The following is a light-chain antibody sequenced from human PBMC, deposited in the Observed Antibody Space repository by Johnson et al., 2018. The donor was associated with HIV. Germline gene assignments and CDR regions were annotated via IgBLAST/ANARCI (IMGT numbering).Light chain of an antibody. CDR3: GTWDSSLGKV. V-gene: IGLV1-51*01. Sequence: QSVLTQPPSVSAAPGQKVTISCSGSSSNIGNNYVSWYQQLPGTAPKLLIYDNNKRPSGIPDRFSGSKSGTSATLGITGLQTGDEADYYCGTWDSSLGKVFGTGTKVTAL. CDR1: SSNIGNNY. CDR2: DNN. J-gene: IGLJ1*01.